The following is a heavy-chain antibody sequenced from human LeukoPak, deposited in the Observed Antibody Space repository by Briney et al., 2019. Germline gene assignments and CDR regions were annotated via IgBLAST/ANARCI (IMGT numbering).Heavy chain of an antibody. Sequence: SETLSLTCAVYGGSFSGYYWSWIRQPPGKGLEWIGEINHSGSTNYNPSLKSRVTISVDTSKNQFSLKLSSVTAADTAVYYCASLYYYDSSGYYLEDYWGQGTLVTVSS. CDR3: ASLYYYDSSGYYLEDY. D-gene: IGHD3-22*01. CDR2: INHSGST. J-gene: IGHJ4*02. V-gene: IGHV4-34*01. CDR1: GGSFSGYY.